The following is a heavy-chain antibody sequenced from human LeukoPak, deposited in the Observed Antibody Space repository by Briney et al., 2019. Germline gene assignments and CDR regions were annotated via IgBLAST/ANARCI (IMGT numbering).Heavy chain of an antibody. CDR3: ARESGDGSRNWFDT. CDR1: GGSISSYY. D-gene: IGHD5-24*01. J-gene: IGHJ5*02. CDR2: IYTSGST. Sequence: PSETLSLTCTVSGGSISSYYWSWIRQPAGKGLEWIGRIYTSGSTNYNPSLKSRVTMSVDTSKNQFSLKLSSVTAADTAVYYCARESGDGSRNWFDTWGLGTLVTVSS. V-gene: IGHV4-4*07.